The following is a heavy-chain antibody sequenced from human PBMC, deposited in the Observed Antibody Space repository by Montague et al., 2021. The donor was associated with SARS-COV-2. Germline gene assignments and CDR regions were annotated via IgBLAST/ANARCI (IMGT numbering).Heavy chain of an antibody. V-gene: IGHV2-70*01. J-gene: IGHJ4*02. CDR2: IDWDDDK. Sequence: PALVKPTQTLTLTCNFSGFSLSTSGMCVGWIRQPPGKALEWLALIDWDDDKYYSTSLKTRLTISKDTSKNQVVLTMTNMDPVDTATYYCARIRDYDILTGSYSGFDYWGQGTLVTVSS. CDR1: GFSLSTSGMC. D-gene: IGHD3-9*01. CDR3: ARIRDYDILTGSYSGFDY.